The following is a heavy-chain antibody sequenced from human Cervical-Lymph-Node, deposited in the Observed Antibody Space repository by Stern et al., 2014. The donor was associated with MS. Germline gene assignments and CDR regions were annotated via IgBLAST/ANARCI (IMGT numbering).Heavy chain of an antibody. V-gene: IGHV3-30*18. CDR1: GFTFSGYG. Sequence: VQLVQSGGGAVRPGRSLRLSCAASGFTFSGYGMHWVRQAPGKGLEWMAVNSHDGNNKYYADSVKGRFTISRDNSKNTLYLQMNSLRAEDTAVYYCTQDSGRSNGWYYWGQGTLVAVSS. CDR2: NSHDGNNK. CDR3: TQDSGRSNGWYY. D-gene: IGHD6-13*01. J-gene: IGHJ4*02.